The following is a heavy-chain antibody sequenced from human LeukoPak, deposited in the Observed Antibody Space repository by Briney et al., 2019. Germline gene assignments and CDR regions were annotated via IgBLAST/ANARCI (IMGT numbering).Heavy chain of an antibody. Sequence: GGSLRLSCAASGFTFSSYSMNWVRQAPGKGLGWVSYISSSSSTIYYADSVKGRFTISRDNAKNSLYLQMNSLRAEDTAVYYCARGLGYCSGGSCSTLYYYYYGMDVWGQGTTVTVSS. CDR2: ISSSSSTI. V-gene: IGHV3-48*04. D-gene: IGHD2-15*01. CDR1: GFTFSSYS. J-gene: IGHJ6*02. CDR3: ARGLGYCSGGSCSTLYYYYYGMDV.